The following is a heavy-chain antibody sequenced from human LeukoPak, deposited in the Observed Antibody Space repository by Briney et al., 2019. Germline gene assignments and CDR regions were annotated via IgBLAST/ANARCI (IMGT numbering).Heavy chain of an antibody. CDR1: GGSFSGYY. D-gene: IGHD2-2*01. V-gene: IGHV4-34*01. CDR3: AREGCSSTSCDFDY. Sequence: SETLSLTCAVYGGSFSGYYWSWIRQPPGKGLEWIGEINHSGSTNYNPSLKSRVTISVDTSKNLFSLKLSSVTAADTAVYYCAREGCSSTSCDFDYWGQGTLVTVSS. CDR2: INHSGST. J-gene: IGHJ4*02.